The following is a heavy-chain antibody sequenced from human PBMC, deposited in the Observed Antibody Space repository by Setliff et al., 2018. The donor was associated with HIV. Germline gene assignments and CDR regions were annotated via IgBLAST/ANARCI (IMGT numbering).Heavy chain of an antibody. CDR3: ARERWLRSHYYYYMDV. CDR2: IYSGGST. CDR1: GFTFNTYW. J-gene: IGHJ6*03. Sequence: GGSLRLSCAASGFTFNTYWMHWVRQAPGKGLEWVSVIYSGGSTYYADSVKGRFTISRDNSKNTLYLQMNSLRAEDTAVYYCARERWLRSHYYYYMDVWGKGTTVTVSS. D-gene: IGHD5-12*01. V-gene: IGHV3-53*01.